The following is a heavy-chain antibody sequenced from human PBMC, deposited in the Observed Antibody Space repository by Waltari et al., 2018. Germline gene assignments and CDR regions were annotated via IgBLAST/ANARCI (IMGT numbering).Heavy chain of an antibody. CDR2: IYYSGST. D-gene: IGHD5-12*01. CDR3: ARQRVATPDY. Sequence: QLQLQESGPGLVKPSETLSLTCTVSGGSISSSSYYWGWIRQPPGKGLEWIGSIYYSGSTYYNPALKSRVTISVDTSKNQFSLNLSSVTAADTAVYYCARQRVATPDYWGQGTLVTVSS. V-gene: IGHV4-39*07. J-gene: IGHJ4*02. CDR1: GGSISSSSYY.